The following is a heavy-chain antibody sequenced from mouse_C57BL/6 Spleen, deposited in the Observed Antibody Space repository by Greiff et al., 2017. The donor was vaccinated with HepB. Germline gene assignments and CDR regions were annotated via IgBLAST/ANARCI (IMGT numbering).Heavy chain of an antibody. V-gene: IGHV1-50*01. CDR1: GYTFTSYW. D-gene: IGHD3-2*02. J-gene: IGHJ2*01. Sequence: QVQLQQPGAELVKPGASVKLSCKASGYTFTSYWMQWVKQRPGQGLEWIGEIDPSDSYTNYNQKFKGKATLTVDTSSSTAYMQLSSLTSEDSAVYYCASSFPDSSGYDYFGYWGQGTTLTFSS. CDR3: ASSFPDSSGYDYFGY. CDR2: IDPSDSYT.